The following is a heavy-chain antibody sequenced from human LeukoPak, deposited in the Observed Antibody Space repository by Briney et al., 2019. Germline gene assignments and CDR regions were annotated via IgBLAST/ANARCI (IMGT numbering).Heavy chain of an antibody. CDR1: GYSFTNYW. V-gene: IGHV5-51*01. J-gene: IGHJ3*02. CDR3: ARLRYYYDSSSAFDI. CDR2: IYPGDSDT. Sequence: GESLKISCKASGYSFTNYWILWVRQMPGKGLEWMGIIYPGDSDTRYSPSFQGQVTISADKSISTAYLQWSSLKASDTAMYYCARLRYYYDSSSAFDIWGQGTMVTVSS. D-gene: IGHD3-22*01.